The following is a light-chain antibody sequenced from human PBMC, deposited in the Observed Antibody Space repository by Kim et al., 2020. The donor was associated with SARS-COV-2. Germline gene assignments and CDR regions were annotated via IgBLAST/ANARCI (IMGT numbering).Light chain of an antibody. Sequence: VSPGQTASFTCSGDKLGDKYACWYQQKPGQSPVLVIYQDSKRPSGIPERFSGSNSGNTATLTISGTQAMDEADYYCQAWDSSTNVFGTGTKVTVL. CDR1: KLGDKY. CDR2: QDS. V-gene: IGLV3-1*01. J-gene: IGLJ1*01. CDR3: QAWDSSTNV.